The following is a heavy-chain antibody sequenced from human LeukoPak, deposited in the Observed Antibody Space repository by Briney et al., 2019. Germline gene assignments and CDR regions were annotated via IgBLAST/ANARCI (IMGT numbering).Heavy chain of an antibody. D-gene: IGHD5-12*01. Sequence: GASVKVSCKASGYTFTSYGISWVRQAPGQGREWMGWSSAYNGNTNYAQKLQGRVTMTTDTSTSTAYMELRSLRSDDTAVYYCARNRALIVATKKGTWFDPWGQGTLVTVSS. CDR1: GYTFTSYG. J-gene: IGHJ5*02. CDR2: SSAYNGNT. V-gene: IGHV1-18*01. CDR3: ARNRALIVATKKGTWFDP.